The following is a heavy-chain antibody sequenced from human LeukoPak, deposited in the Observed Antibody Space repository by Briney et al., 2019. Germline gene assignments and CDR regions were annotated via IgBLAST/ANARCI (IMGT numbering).Heavy chain of an antibody. Sequence: ASVKVSCKASGYTFTGYYMHWVRQAPGQGLEWMGWINPNSGGTNYAQKFQGRVTMTGDTSISTAYMELSRLRSDDTAVYYCAREYYYDSRPDYWGQGTLVTVSS. CDR2: INPNSGGT. V-gene: IGHV1-2*02. J-gene: IGHJ4*02. CDR1: GYTFTGYY. D-gene: IGHD3-22*01. CDR3: AREYYYDSRPDY.